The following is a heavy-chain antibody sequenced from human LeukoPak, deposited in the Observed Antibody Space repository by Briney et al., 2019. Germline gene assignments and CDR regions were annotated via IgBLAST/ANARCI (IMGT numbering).Heavy chain of an antibody. CDR1: GGSFSGYY. J-gene: IGHJ6*03. CDR2: INHSGST. D-gene: IGHD2-15*01. Sequence: PSETLSLTCAVYGGSFSGYYWSWIRQPPGKGLEWIGEINHSGSTNYNPSLKSRVTISVDTSKNQFSLKLSSVTAADTAVYYCARGRYCSGGSCYLYYYYMDVWGKGTTVTISS. V-gene: IGHV4-34*01. CDR3: ARGRYCSGGSCYLYYYYMDV.